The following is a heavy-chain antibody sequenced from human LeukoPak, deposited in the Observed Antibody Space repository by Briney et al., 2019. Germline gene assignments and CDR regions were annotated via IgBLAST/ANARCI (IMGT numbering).Heavy chain of an antibody. J-gene: IGHJ4*02. CDR1: GGSISSYY. CDR3: ARSNGDYNDY. D-gene: IGHD4-17*01. V-gene: IGHV4-59*01. CDR2: IYYSGST. Sequence: SETLSLTCTVSGGSISSYYWSWVRQPPGKGLEWIGYIYYSGSTNYNPSLKSRVTISVDTSKNQFSLKLSSVTAADTAVYYCARSNGDYNDYWGQGTLVTVSS.